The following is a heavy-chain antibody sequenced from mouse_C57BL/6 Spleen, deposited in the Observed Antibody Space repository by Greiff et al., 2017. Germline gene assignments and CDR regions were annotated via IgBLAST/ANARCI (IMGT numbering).Heavy chain of an antibody. Sequence: EVQLQQSGPGLVKPSQSLSLTCSVTGYSITSGYYWNWIRQFPGNKLEWMGYISYDGSNNYNPSLKNRISITRDTSKNQFFLKLNSVTTEDTATYYCARDLPGGFAYWGQGTLVTVSA. CDR1: GYSITSGYY. D-gene: IGHD2-1*01. J-gene: IGHJ3*01. CDR3: ARDLPGGFAY. V-gene: IGHV3-6*01. CDR2: ISYDGSN.